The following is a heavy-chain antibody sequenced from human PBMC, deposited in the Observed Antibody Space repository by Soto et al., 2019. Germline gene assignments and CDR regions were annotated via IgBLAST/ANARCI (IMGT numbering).Heavy chain of an antibody. CDR2: IYYSGST. CDR1: GGSISSRGYY. CDR3: AKKHYSSYCSGGNCYDFEY. Sequence: PSETLSLTCTVSGGSISSRGYYWGWIRQPPGKGLEWIGTIYYSGSTYYNPSLKSRVTISRDNSKNMLYLQMNGLRADDTAVYYCAKKHYSSYCSGGNCYDFEYWGQGTLVTVSS. D-gene: IGHD2-15*01. J-gene: IGHJ4*02. V-gene: IGHV4-39*01.